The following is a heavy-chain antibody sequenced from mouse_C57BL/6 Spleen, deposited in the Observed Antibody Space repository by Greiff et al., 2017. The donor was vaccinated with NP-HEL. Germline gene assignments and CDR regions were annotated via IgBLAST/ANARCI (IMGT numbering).Heavy chain of an antibody. J-gene: IGHJ2*01. CDR2: IYPRSGNT. CDR1: GYTFTSYG. V-gene: IGHV1-81*01. Sequence: QVQLQQSGAELARPGASVKLSCKASGYTFTSYGISWVKQRTGQGLEWIGEIYPRSGNTYYNEKFKGKATLTADKSSSTAYMELRSLTSEDSAVYFCARYRALYCSNFSYYFGYWGQGTTLTVSS. CDR3: ARYRALYCSNFSYYFGY. D-gene: IGHD2-5*01.